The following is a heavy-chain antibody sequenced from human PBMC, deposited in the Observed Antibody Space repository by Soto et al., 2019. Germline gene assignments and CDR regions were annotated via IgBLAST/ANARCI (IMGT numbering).Heavy chain of an antibody. CDR1: GGSISSNNYY. CDR2: MSYSRGT. J-gene: IGHJ4*02. CDR3: ARHLRPTHWGGGYFGY. Sequence: QLQLQESGPGLVKPSETLSLTCFVSGGSISSNNYYWGWIRQPPGKGLEWIGSMSYSRGTYYNPSLKSLVTLSVDTSKHQFPLKLTSVTAADTAVYYCARHLRPTHWGGGYFGYWGQGPLVTVCS. V-gene: IGHV4-39*01. D-gene: IGHD3-16*01.